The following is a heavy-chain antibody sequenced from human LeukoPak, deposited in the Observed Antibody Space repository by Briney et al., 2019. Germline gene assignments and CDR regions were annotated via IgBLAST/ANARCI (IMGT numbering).Heavy chain of an antibody. D-gene: IGHD5-12*01. CDR3: ARGLYSGFDSDY. Sequence: PGGSLRLSCAASGFTFSSYWMSWVRQAPGKGLEWVANIKQDGSEEYYVDSVKGRFTISRDNAKNSLFLQMNSLRVDDTAVYYCARGLYSGFDSDYWGQGALVTVSS. J-gene: IGHJ4*02. V-gene: IGHV3-7*01. CDR1: GFTFSSYW. CDR2: IKQDGSEE.